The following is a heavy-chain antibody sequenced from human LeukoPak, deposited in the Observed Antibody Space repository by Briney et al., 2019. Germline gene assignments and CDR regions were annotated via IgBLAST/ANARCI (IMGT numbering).Heavy chain of an antibody. V-gene: IGHV3-21*01. CDR3: ARGVGSSGWHA. CDR2: ITTSSSYI. J-gene: IGHJ4*02. Sequence: GGSLRLSCAASGFTFSSYWTSWVRQAPGKGLEWVSSITTSSSYIYYADSVKGRFTISRDNAKNSLYLQMNSLRAEDTAVYYCARGVGSSGWHAWGQGTLVTVSS. CDR1: GFTFSSYW. D-gene: IGHD6-19*01.